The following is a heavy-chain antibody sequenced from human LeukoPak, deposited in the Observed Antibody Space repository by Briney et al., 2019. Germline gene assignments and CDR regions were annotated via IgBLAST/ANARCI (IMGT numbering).Heavy chain of an antibody. Sequence: AETQSLTCTVSGRSISSYYWRWIRQPPGEGLEWVGYNYYSGSTNYNPFLKSRVTISVDTSKHQFSLKLSSVTAADSAVYDCARANGPFDYWGQGTLVTVSS. CDR2: NYYSGST. J-gene: IGHJ4*02. CDR3: ARANGPFDY. D-gene: IGHD1-1*01. CDR1: GRSISSYY. V-gene: IGHV4-59*01.